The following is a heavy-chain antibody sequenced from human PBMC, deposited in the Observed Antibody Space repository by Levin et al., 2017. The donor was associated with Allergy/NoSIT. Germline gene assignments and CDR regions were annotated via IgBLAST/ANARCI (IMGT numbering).Heavy chain of an antibody. V-gene: IGHV4-39*01. D-gene: IGHD3-16*01. CDR3: TRHSSGRGRFDP. CDR1: GGSINISNYY. CDR2: IYYSGKT. J-gene: IGHJ5*02. Sequence: SETLSLTCTVSGGSINISNYYWGWIRQTPGKGLELIGTIYYSGKTYYAPSLKSRVTISVDTSKNQFSLKLTSVTAADTAVYYCTRHSSGRGRFDPWGQGTLVTVSS.